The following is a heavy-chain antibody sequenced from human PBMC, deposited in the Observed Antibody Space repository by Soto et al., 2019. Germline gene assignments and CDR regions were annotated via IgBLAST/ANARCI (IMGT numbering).Heavy chain of an antibody. CDR3: VGDTFYIFHY. J-gene: IGHJ4*02. Sequence: EVQLVESGGGLVQPGGSLRLSCVVSGLTFSDQHMNWVRQAPEKGLEWVGRSRRRSDSYTTEYAASVRGRFIISRDVSSNSLYPQMNSLKSEDTAVYYCVGDTFYIFHYWGQGTLVTVST. D-gene: IGHD3-16*01. CDR1: GLTFSDQH. CDR2: SRRRSDSYTT. V-gene: IGHV3-72*01.